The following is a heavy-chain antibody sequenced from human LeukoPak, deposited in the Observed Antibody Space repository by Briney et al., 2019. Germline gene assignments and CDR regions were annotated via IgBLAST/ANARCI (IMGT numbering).Heavy chain of an antibody. V-gene: IGHV1-69*01. Sequence: SVKVSCKASGGTFSSYAISWVRQAPGQGLEWMGGIIPIFGTANYAQKFQGRVTITADESTSTAYMELSSLRSEDTAVYYCARDQIPPRYCSSTSCPLKGYLDLWGRGTLVTVSS. D-gene: IGHD2-2*01. J-gene: IGHJ2*01. CDR3: ARDQIPPRYCSSTSCPLKGYLDL. CDR1: GGTFSSYA. CDR2: IIPIFGTA.